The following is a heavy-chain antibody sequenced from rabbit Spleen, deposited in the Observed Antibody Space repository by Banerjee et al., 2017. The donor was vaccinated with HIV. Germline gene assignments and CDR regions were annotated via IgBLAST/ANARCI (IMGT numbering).Heavy chain of an antibody. CDR1: GFSFSSNYY. J-gene: IGHJ4*01. CDR2: IYAGSSGST. V-gene: IGHV1S45*01. D-gene: IGHD1-1*01. CDR3: ARLSSGAFNL. Sequence: QEQLEGSGGDLVKPEGSLTLTCTASGFSFSSNYYMCWVRQAPGKGLECIACIYAGSSGSTWYASWAKGRFTITRSTSLNTVTLQLNSLTAADTATYFCARLSSGAFNLWGPGTLVTVS.